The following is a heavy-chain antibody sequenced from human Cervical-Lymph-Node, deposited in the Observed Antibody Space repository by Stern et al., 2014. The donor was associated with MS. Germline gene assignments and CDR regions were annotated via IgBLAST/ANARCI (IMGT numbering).Heavy chain of an antibody. CDR3: AIRYNSYFDY. J-gene: IGHJ4*02. CDR2: ISEAGSTK. D-gene: IGHD3-22*01. V-gene: IGHV3-48*02. CDR1: GFIFSSYG. Sequence: EMQLVESGGDLVQPGGSLRLSCAVSGFIFSSYGLSWVRQAPGKGLEWFSYISEAGSTKAYAASVMGRFTISRDNAKNSLYLYMNSLRDEDTAVYYCAIRYNSYFDYWGQGTLVTVSS.